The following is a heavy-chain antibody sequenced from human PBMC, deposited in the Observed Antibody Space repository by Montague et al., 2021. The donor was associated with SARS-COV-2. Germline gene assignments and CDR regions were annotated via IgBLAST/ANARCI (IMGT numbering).Heavy chain of an antibody. CDR1: GGSISGSNW. CDR2: ILHSGST. Sequence: SETLSLTCAVSGGSISGSNWWTWLRQPPGKGLEWIGEILHSGSTNYISSLKSRVTISVDKSKNQFSLKLTSLTAADTAIYFCARGRFDFGAGRQGTIDFWGQGTLVTVSS. D-gene: IGHD3-10*01. J-gene: IGHJ4*02. CDR3: ARGRFDFGAGRQGTIDF. V-gene: IGHV4-4*02.